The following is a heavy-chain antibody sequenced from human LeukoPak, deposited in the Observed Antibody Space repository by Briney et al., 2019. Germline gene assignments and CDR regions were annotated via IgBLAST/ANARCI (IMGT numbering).Heavy chain of an antibody. D-gene: IGHD5-18*01. CDR2: IIPILGIA. Sequence: GASVKVSCKASGGTFSSYAISWVRQAPGQGLEWMGRIIPILGIANYAQKFQGRVTITADKSTSTAYMELSSLRSEDTAVYYCAMGGYSYGYVYYWGQGTPVTVSS. V-gene: IGHV1-69*04. CDR1: GGTFSSYA. J-gene: IGHJ4*02. CDR3: AMGGYSYGYVYY.